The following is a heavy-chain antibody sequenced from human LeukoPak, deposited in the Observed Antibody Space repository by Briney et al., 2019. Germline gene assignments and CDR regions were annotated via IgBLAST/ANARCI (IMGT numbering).Heavy chain of an antibody. CDR1: GYTFTSYD. V-gene: IGHV1-8*01. CDR3: ARAAQPATKRRRNWFDP. D-gene: IGHD6-25*01. Sequence: ASVKVSCKGSGYTFTSYDINWVGQATGQGREGMGWMNHNSGNTGYAHTSQPTLTIPTTTSISTPYMQLSSLRSEDTAVYYCARAAQPATKRRRNWFDPWGQGPLVTVSS. J-gene: IGHJ5*02. CDR2: MNHNSGNT.